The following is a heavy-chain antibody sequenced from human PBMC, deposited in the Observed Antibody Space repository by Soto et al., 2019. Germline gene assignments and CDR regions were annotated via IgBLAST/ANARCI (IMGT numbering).Heavy chain of an antibody. CDR2: IYYSGST. CDR3: ARDLKDYYGHNWFDP. CDR1: GGSISSGGYY. D-gene: IGHD3-10*01. J-gene: IGHJ5*02. V-gene: IGHV4-31*03. Sequence: SETLSLTSTVSGGSISSGGYYWSWIRQHPGKGLEWIGYIYYSGSTYYNPSLKSRVTISVDTSKNQFSLKLSSVTAADTAVYYCARDLKDYYGHNWFDPWGQGTLVTVSS.